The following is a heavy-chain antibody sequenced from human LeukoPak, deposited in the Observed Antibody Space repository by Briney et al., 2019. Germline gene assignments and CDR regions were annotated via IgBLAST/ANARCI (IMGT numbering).Heavy chain of an antibody. Sequence: SETLSLTRTVSGGSISSHYWSWIRQPPGKGLEWIGYIYYSGSTNYHPSLKSRVTISVDTSKNQFSLKLSSVTAADTAVYYCARAPDLSYDFWSGYHDWGQGTLVTVSS. CDR1: GGSISSHY. CDR2: IYYSGST. CDR3: ARAPDLSYDFWSGYHD. V-gene: IGHV4-59*11. D-gene: IGHD3-3*01. J-gene: IGHJ4*02.